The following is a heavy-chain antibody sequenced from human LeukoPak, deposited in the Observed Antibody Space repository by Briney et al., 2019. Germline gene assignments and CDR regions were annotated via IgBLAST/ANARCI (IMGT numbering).Heavy chain of an antibody. V-gene: IGHV4-34*01. CDR2: INHSGST. D-gene: IGHD3-10*01. CDR3: ARRRPYYYGSGGGNYYYYYMDV. CDR1: GGSFSGCY. J-gene: IGHJ6*03. Sequence: SETLSLTCAVYGGSFSGCYWSWIRQPPGKGLEWIGEINHSGSTNYNPSLKSRVTISVDMSKNQFSLKLSSVTAADTAVYYCARRRPYYYGSGGGNYYYYYMDVWGKGTTVTISS.